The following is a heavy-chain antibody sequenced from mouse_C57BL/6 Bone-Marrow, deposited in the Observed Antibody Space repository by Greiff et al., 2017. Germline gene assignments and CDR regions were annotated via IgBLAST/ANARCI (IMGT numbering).Heavy chain of an antibody. CDR2: IWWDEDK. CDR1: GFSLSTFGMG. D-gene: IGHD1-1*01. Sequence: QVTLKVSGPGILQPSQTLSLTCSFSGFSLSTFGMGVGWIRQPSGKGLEWLAHIWWDEDKYYNPALKSRLTISKDTAKNHVFLKIANVDTADTATYYCSRIELLRSSGGFAYWGQGTLVTVSA. J-gene: IGHJ3*01. V-gene: IGHV8-8*01. CDR3: SRIELLRSSGGFAY.